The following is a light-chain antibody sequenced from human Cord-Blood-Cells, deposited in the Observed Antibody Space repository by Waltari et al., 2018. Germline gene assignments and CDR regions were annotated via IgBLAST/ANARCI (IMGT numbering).Light chain of an antibody. CDR3: CSYAGSSTFYV. V-gene: IGLV2-23*01. CDR1: SSDVGSSNL. J-gene: IGLJ1*01. Sequence: QSALTQPASVSGSPGQSIPISCTGTSSDVGSSNLVSWYQQHPGKAPKLMIDEGSKRPSGVSNRFSGSKSGNTASLTISGLQAEDEADYYCCSYAGSSTFYVFGTGTKVTVL. CDR2: EGS.